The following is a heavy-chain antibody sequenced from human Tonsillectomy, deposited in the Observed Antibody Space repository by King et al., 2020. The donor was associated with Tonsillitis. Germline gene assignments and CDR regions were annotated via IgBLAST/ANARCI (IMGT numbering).Heavy chain of an antibody. V-gene: IGHV5-51*01. CDR1: GYSFTSYW. CDR2: IYPGDSDT. J-gene: IGHJ4*02. D-gene: IGHD2-21*02. CDR3: ARPRHCGGDCYSHYYFDY. Sequence: VQLVESGAEVKKPGESLKISCKGSGYSFTSYWIGWVRQMPGKGLECMGIIYPGDSDTRYSPSFQGQFTISADKSISTAYLQWSSLKASDTAMYYCARPRHCGGDCYSHYYFDYWGQGTLVTVSS.